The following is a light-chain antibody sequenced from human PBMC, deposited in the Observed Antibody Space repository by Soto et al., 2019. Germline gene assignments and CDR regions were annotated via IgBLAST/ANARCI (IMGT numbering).Light chain of an antibody. CDR3: MQATQSYS. Sequence: DIVLTQTRLSSPVTLGQPASISCRSSQSLVHIDGNTYFNWLQQRPGQPPRLLIYKISNRFPGVPDRFIGSGAGTDFPLKISRVEAEDVGVYYCMQATQSYSFGQGTRLEIK. V-gene: IGKV2-24*01. CDR2: KIS. CDR1: QSLVHIDGNTY. J-gene: IGKJ2*01.